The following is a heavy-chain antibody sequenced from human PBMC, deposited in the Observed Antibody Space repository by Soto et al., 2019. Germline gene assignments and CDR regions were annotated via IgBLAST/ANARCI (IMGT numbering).Heavy chain of an antibody. CDR1: GGSISSSSYY. D-gene: IGHD1-26*01. V-gene: IGHV4-39*01. J-gene: IGHJ6*02. CDR2: IYYSGST. Sequence: SETLSLTCTVSGGSISSSSYYWGWIRQPPGKGLEWIGSIYYSGSTYYNPSLKSRVTISVDTSKNQFSLKLSSVTAADTAVYYCARQSGGSYYKRYYYYGMDVWGQGTTVTVSS. CDR3: ARQSGGSYYKRYYYYGMDV.